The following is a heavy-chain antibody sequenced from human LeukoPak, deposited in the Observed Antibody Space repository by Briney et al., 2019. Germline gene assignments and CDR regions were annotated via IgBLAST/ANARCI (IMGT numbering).Heavy chain of an antibody. CDR2: INPKSGGR. Sequence: ASVKVSCKASGYTFTDYYMHWVRQAPGQGLEWMGWINPKSGGRSYAQRFQGRVTMTRDTSISTAYMELSRLRSDDTAVYYCATGERLVPAAKWLDYWGQGTLVTVSS. V-gene: IGHV1-2*02. J-gene: IGHJ4*02. D-gene: IGHD2-2*01. CDR1: GYTFTDYY. CDR3: ATGERLVPAAKWLDY.